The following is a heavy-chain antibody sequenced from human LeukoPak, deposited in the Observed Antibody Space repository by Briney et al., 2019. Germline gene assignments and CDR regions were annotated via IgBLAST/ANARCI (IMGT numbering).Heavy chain of an antibody. CDR1: GFTFSSYA. CDR3: SKSSGVRYYDSSGYFDY. CDR2: ISGSGGST. J-gene: IGHJ4*02. V-gene: IGHV3-23*01. D-gene: IGHD3-22*01. Sequence: GGSLRLSCAASGFTFSSYAMSWVRQAPGKGLEWVSAISGSGGSTYYADSVKGRFTISRHNSKNTLYLQMNSLRAEDTAVYYCSKSSGVRYYDSSGYFDYWGQGTLVTVSS.